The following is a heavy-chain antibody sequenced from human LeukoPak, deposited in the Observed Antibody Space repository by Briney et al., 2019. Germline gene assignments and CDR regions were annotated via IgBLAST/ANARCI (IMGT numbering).Heavy chain of an antibody. J-gene: IGHJ6*03. CDR2: IKQDGSEK. CDR1: GITFSSYW. V-gene: IGHV3-7*01. CDR3: ARQRADYFYYYVDV. D-gene: IGHD3-9*01. Sequence: GGSLRLSCAASGITFSSYWMSWVRQAPGKGLEWVANIKQDGSEKYYVDSVKGRFTISRDNAKNSLYLQMNSLRAEDTAVYYCARQRADYFYYYVDVWGKGTTVTVS.